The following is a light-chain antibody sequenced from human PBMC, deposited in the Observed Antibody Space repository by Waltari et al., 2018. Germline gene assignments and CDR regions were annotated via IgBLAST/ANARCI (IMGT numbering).Light chain of an antibody. V-gene: IGKV1-5*03. J-gene: IGKJ1*01. CDR1: QSISSW. Sequence: DIQMTQSPSTLSASVGDRVTITCRASQSISSWLAWYQQKPGKAPNLLIYKASSLESGVPSRFSGSGSGTEFTLTISSLQPDDFATYYCQQYSTSSWAFGQGTQVEIK. CDR2: KAS. CDR3: QQYSTSSWA.